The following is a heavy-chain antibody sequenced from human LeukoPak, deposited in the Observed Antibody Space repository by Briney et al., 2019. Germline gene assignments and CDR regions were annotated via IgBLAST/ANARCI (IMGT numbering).Heavy chain of an antibody. D-gene: IGHD6-6*01. CDR2: ISAYNGNT. J-gene: IGHJ4*02. Sequence: AASVKVSCKASGYTYTSYGISWVRQAPGQGLEWMGWISAYNGNTNYAQKLQGRVTMTTDTSTSTAYMELRSLRSDDTAVYYCVRDLVFGSSSSGGYFDYWGQGTLVTVSS. CDR1: GYTYTSYG. V-gene: IGHV1-18*01. CDR3: VRDLVFGSSSSGGYFDY.